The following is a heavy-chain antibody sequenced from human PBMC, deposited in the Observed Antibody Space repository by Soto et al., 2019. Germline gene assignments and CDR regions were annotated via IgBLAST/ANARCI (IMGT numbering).Heavy chain of an antibody. CDR2: IIPFFGTA. J-gene: IGHJ4*02. CDR1: GGTFSTFG. CDR3: ARSAPMDAGDKYYYDF. D-gene: IGHD3-16*01. V-gene: IGHV1-69*01. Sequence: GXSVKGSCKASGGTFSTFGISWGRQAPVQGLEWMGGIIPFFGTAKYSQKFEDRISITADESTNTVYMDLRSLTSEDTAIYYCARSAPMDAGDKYYYDFWGQGALVTVSS.